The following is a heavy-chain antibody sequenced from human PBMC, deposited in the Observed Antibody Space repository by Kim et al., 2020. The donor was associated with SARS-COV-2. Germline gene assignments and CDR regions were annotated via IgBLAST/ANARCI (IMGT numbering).Heavy chain of an antibody. D-gene: IGHD3-22*01. CDR2: ISGSGGST. CDR3: AKFLQPYYYDSSGYTDAFDI. Sequence: GGSLRLSCAASGFTFSSYAMSWVRQAPGKGLEWVSAISGSGGSTYYADSVKGRFTISRDNSKNTLYLQMNSLRAEDTAVYYCAKFLQPYYYDSSGYTDAFDIWGQGTMVTVSS. V-gene: IGHV3-23*01. J-gene: IGHJ3*02. CDR1: GFTFSSYA.